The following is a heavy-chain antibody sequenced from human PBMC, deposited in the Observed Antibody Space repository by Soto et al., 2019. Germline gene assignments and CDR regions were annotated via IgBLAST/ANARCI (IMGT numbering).Heavy chain of an antibody. Sequence: QLQLQESGPGLVNPSETLSLTCTVSGGSISSTTYYWGWIRQPPGKGLEWIGSIYRSGSTYYNPSLKSRVTISVDTSNDQFSLRLSSVTAADTAVYYCARPTEPGTSDAFDIWGQGTKVTV. D-gene: IGHD1-1*01. V-gene: IGHV4-39*01. CDR2: IYRSGST. CDR1: GGSISSTTYY. J-gene: IGHJ3*02. CDR3: ARPTEPGTSDAFDI.